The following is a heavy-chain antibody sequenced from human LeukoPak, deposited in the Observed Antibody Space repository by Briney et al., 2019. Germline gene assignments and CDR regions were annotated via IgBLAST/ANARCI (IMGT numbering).Heavy chain of an antibody. D-gene: IGHD1-1*01. Sequence: SEALSLTCAVYGESFSAYSWNWIRQSPGKGLEWIGEINHSGSTNYNPSLKSRVTISVDTSKNQTSKRQFSLKLNSVTAADTAVYYCTRERSAPGINWFDPWGQGTLVTVSS. V-gene: IGHV4-34*01. CDR1: GESFSAYS. J-gene: IGHJ5*02. CDR2: INHSGST. CDR3: TRERSAPGINWFDP.